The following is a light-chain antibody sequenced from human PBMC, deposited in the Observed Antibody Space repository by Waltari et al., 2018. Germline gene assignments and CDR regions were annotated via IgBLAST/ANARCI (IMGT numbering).Light chain of an antibody. J-gene: IGKJ2*01. V-gene: IGKV1-39*01. CDR2: GAS. CDR3: QQSYSAPRT. Sequence: DIQMTQSPSSLSASVGARATIPCRASQSFGTFLNWYQQKPGTAPKVLIYGASSLQSGVPSRFGGSGSGTDFTLTISSLHPEDFATYYCQQSYSAPRTFGQGTKLEIK. CDR1: QSFGTF.